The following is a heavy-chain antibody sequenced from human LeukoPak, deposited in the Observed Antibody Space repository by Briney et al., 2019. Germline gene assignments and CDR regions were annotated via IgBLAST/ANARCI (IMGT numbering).Heavy chain of an antibody. D-gene: IGHD1-26*01. J-gene: IGHJ6*02. Sequence: PGGSLRLSCAASGFTFSSYSMNWVRQAPGKGLEWVSYISSSSSTIYYADSVKGRFTISRDNAKNSLYLQMNSLRAEDTAVYYCARHSGSYYNYYYGMDVWGQGTTVTVSS. CDR2: ISSSSSTI. V-gene: IGHV3-48*04. CDR1: GFTFSSYS. CDR3: ARHSGSYYNYYYGMDV.